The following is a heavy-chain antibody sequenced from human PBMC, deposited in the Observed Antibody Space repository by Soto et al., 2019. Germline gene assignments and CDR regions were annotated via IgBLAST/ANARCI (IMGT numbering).Heavy chain of an antibody. D-gene: IGHD2-8*01. Sequence: QVQLQESGSGLLNPSQTLSLDCSVSGDSLRRGFHHWSWIRQTPGKGLQVIGYIDTNGDTHYDPSLRNRLNMSIVTTESRFSLKVTSVTAADTAVYYCARGTVYYCPNDKCGFFFDHWGQGALVTVTS. V-gene: IGHV4-31*03. CDR3: ARGTVYYCPNDKCGFFFDH. CDR2: IDTNGDT. CDR1: GDSLRRGFHH. J-gene: IGHJ4*02.